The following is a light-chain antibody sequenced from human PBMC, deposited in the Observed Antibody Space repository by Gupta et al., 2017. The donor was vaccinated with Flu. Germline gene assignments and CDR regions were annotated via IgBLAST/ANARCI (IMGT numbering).Light chain of an antibody. J-gene: IGLJ3*02. Sequence: RVTISCSGSSANIGRDYVCWYQQIPGKKPKLRSERKNQRPSGVPDRFSGSKAGTTESLEISGLRSEDEADYDGAGWDDSLSGVVFGGGTKLTVL. V-gene: IGLV1-47*01. CDR3: AGWDDSLSGVV. CDR2: RKN. CDR1: SANIGRDY.